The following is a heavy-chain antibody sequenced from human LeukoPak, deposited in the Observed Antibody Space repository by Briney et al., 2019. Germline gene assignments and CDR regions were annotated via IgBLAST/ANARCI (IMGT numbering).Heavy chain of an antibody. V-gene: IGHV4-34*01. Sequence: SETLSLTCAVYGGSFSGYYWSWFRQPPGKGLEWIGEINHSGSTNYNPSLKSRVTISVDTSKNQFSLKLSSVTAADTAVYYCASGGDIVVVPAAHRPVYMDVWGKGTTVTVSS. CDR3: ASGGDIVVVPAAHRPVYMDV. CDR1: GGSFSGYY. CDR2: INHSGST. J-gene: IGHJ6*03. D-gene: IGHD2-2*01.